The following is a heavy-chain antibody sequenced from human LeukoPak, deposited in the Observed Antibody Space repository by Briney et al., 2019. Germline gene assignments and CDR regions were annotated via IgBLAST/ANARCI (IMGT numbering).Heavy chain of an antibody. D-gene: IGHD5-24*01. V-gene: IGHV1-2*02. CDR3: ARGENYMDV. CDR2: INPNSGGT. CDR1: GYTFTSYY. J-gene: IGHJ6*03. Sequence: ASVKVSCKASGYTFTSYYMHWVPQAPGQALEWMGWINPNSGGTNYAQKFQGRVTMTRDTSISTVYMELSSLRSEDTAVYYCARGENYMDVWGKGTTVTVSS.